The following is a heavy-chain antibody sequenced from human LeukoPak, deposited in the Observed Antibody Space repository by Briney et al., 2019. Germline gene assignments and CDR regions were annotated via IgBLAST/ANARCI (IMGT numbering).Heavy chain of an antibody. J-gene: IGHJ6*03. Sequence: QSGGSLRLSCAASGFTFSSYWMHWVRQAPGKGLVWVSRINSDGSSTSYADSVKGRFTISRDNAKNTLYLQMNSLRAEDTAVYYGAGVHQGWDFWSGYSYYYYYMDVWGKGTTVTVSS. CDR3: AGVHQGWDFWSGYSYYYYYMDV. CDR1: GFTFSSYW. CDR2: INSDGSST. D-gene: IGHD3-3*01. V-gene: IGHV3-74*01.